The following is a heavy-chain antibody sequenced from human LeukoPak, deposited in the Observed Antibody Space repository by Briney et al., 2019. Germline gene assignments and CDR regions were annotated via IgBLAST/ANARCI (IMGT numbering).Heavy chain of an antibody. V-gene: IGHV4-34*01. Sequence: PSETLSLTCAVYGGFFSGYYWSWIRQPPGKGLEWIGEINHSGSTNYNPSLKSRVTISVATSKDQFSLKLSSVTAADTAVYYCARAMTTVTTRWGQADYWGQGTLVTVSS. J-gene: IGHJ4*02. CDR3: ARAMTTVTTRWGQADY. CDR1: GGFFSGYY. CDR2: INHSGST. D-gene: IGHD4-17*01.